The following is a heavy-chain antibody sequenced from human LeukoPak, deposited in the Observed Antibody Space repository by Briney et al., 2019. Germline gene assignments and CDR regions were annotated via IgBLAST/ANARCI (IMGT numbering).Heavy chain of an antibody. J-gene: IGHJ5*02. CDR2: IYTSGST. Sequence: SETLSLTCTVSGASISSYYWSWIRQPAGKGLEWIGRIYTSGSTNYNPSLKSRVTISVDTSKNQFSLKLSSVTAADTAVYYCAREAYSSGLFWFDPWGQGTLVTVSS. CDR3: AREAYSSGLFWFDP. CDR1: GASISSYY. V-gene: IGHV4-4*07. D-gene: IGHD6-19*01.